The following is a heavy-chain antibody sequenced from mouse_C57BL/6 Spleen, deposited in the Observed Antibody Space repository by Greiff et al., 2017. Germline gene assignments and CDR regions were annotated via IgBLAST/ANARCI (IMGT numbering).Heavy chain of an antibody. Sequence: VQLQQSGPELVKPGASVKISCKASGYSFTGYYMNWVKQSPEKSLEWIGEINPSTGGTTYNQKFKAKATLTVDKSSSTAYMQLTSLTSEDSAVYYCARKTSYYSNLFDYWGQGTTLTVSS. D-gene: IGHD2-5*01. CDR1: GYSFTGYY. J-gene: IGHJ2*01. CDR2: INPSTGGT. CDR3: ARKTSYYSNLFDY. V-gene: IGHV1-42*01.